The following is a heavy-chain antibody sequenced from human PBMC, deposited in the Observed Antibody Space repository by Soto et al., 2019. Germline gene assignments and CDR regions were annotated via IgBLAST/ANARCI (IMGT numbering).Heavy chain of an antibody. CDR1: GFTFTGYA. CDR2: ISGSGGST. Sequence: SLRLSCAASGFTFTGYAMGWVRQAPGKGLEWVSSISGSGGSTYYADSVKGRFTISRDNSKNTLYLQMNSLRAEDTAVYYCAKDRQWMLPYHFDYWGQGTLVTVSS. CDR3: AKDRQWMLPYHFDY. D-gene: IGHD6-19*01. V-gene: IGHV3-23*01. J-gene: IGHJ4*02.